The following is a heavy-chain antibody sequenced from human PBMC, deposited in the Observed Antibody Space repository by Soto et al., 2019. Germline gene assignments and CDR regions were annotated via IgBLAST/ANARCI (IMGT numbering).Heavy chain of an antibody. D-gene: IGHD3-16*01. CDR2: IYHSGST. Sequence: SETLSLTCAVSGGSISSGGYSWSWIRQPPGKGLEWIGYIYHSGSTYYNPSLKSRVTISVDRSKNQFSLKLSSVTAADTAVYYCARDGSWRGSFDYWGQGTLVTVSS. CDR1: GGSISSGGYS. V-gene: IGHV4-30-2*01. J-gene: IGHJ4*02. CDR3: ARDGSWRGSFDY.